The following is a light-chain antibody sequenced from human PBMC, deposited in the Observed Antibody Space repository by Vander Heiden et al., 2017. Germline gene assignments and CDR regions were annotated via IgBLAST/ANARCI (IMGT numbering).Light chain of an antibody. V-gene: IGLV1-40*01. J-gene: IGLJ1*01. CDR3: QSYDSSLSGYV. CDR1: SPNIGADYG. CDR2: GNN. Sequence: QSVLTQPSSASGAPGQWLAISCTGSSPNIGADYGVHWYQQFPGTAPKLLISGNNNRPSGVPDRFSGSKSGTSASLAITGLQAEDEADYYCQSYDSSLSGYVFGTGTKVTVL.